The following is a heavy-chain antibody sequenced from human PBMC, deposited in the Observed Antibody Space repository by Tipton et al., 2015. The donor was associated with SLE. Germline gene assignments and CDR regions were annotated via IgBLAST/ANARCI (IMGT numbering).Heavy chain of an antibody. CDR2: IYYSGST. CDR1: GGSFSGYY. Sequence: LACAVYGGSFSGYYWSWIRQPPGKGLEWIGYIYYSGSTYYNPSLKSRVTISVDRSKNQFSLKLSSVTAADTAVYYCARGGFGELLFDYWGQGTLVTVSS. CDR3: ARGGFGELLFDY. D-gene: IGHD3-10*01. V-gene: IGHV4-34*01. J-gene: IGHJ4*02.